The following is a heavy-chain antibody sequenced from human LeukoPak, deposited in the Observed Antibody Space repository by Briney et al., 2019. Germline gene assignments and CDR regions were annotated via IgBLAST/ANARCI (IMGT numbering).Heavy chain of an antibody. Sequence: PGGSLRLSCAASGFTFDDYAMHWVRQAPGKGLEWVSGISWNSGSIGYADSVKGRFTISRDNAKNSLYLQMNSLRAEDTALYYCAKGADFWSGTAAFDYWGQGTLVTVSS. CDR2: ISWNSGSI. CDR3: AKGADFWSGTAAFDY. J-gene: IGHJ4*02. V-gene: IGHV3-9*01. CDR1: GFTFDDYA. D-gene: IGHD3-3*01.